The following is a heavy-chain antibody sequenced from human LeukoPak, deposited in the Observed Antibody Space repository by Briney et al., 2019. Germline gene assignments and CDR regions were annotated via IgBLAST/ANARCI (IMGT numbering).Heavy chain of an antibody. Sequence: GASVKVSCKASGYTFTSYYMHWVRQAPGQGLEWMGIINPSGGSTSYAQKFQGRVTMTTDTSTSTAYMELRSLRPDDTAVYYCARVPNGPHVEMATNPDYWGQGTLVTVSS. CDR1: GYTFTSYY. V-gene: IGHV1-46*01. CDR3: ARVPNGPHVEMATNPDY. J-gene: IGHJ4*02. D-gene: IGHD5-24*01. CDR2: INPSGGST.